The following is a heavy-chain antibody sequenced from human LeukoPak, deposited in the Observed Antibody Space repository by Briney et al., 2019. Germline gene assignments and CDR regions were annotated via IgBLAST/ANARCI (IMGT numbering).Heavy chain of an antibody. D-gene: IGHD3-10*01. CDR2: ISGSGGST. V-gene: IGHV3-23*01. J-gene: IGHJ4*02. Sequence: GGSLRLSCAASGFTFDDYGMSWVRQAPGKGLEWVSAISGSGGSTYYADSVKGRFTISRDNSKNTLYLQMNSLRAEDTAVYYCARDHTYYGSGSYDYWGQGTLVTVSS. CDR1: GFTFDDYG. CDR3: ARDHTYYGSGSYDY.